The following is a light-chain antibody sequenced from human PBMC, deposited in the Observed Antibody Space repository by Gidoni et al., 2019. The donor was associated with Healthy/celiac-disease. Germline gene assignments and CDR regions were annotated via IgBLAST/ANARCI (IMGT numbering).Light chain of an antibody. J-gene: IGLJ2*01. CDR3: QAWDSSTL. CDR1: KLGDKY. Sequence: SYELTQPPSVSVSPGQTASITCSGDKLGDKYACWYQQKPGQSPVLVIYQDSKRPSGIPERFSGSNSGNTATLTIRGTQAMDEAYYYCQAWDSSTLFGGGTKLTVL. CDR2: QDS. V-gene: IGLV3-1*01.